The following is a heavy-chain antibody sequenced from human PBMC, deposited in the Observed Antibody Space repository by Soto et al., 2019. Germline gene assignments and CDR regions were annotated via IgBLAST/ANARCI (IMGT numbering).Heavy chain of an antibody. Sequence: ASVKVSCKASGYTFTGYYMHWVRQAPGQGLEWMGWINPNSGGTNYAQKFQGWVTMTRDTSISTAYMELSRLRSDDTAVYYCARGAPAAAGPLLYYYYYGMDVWGQGTTVTVSS. CDR1: GYTFTGYY. J-gene: IGHJ6*02. CDR3: ARGAPAAAGPLLYYYYYGMDV. D-gene: IGHD6-13*01. V-gene: IGHV1-2*04. CDR2: INPNSGGT.